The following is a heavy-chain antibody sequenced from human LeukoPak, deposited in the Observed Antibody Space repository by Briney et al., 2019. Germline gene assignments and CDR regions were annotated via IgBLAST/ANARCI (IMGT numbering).Heavy chain of an antibody. V-gene: IGHV5-51*01. CDR2: IYPGDSAT. CDR1: GYSFTSYW. D-gene: IGHD3-22*01. Sequence: GESLKISCKGSGYSFTSYWSGWVRQMHGKGLEWMGIIYPGDSATRYSPSFQGQVTISADKSISTAYLQWSSLKASDTAMYYCARPHSSGYNNIGYWGQGTLVTVSS. J-gene: IGHJ4*02. CDR3: ARPHSSGYNNIGY.